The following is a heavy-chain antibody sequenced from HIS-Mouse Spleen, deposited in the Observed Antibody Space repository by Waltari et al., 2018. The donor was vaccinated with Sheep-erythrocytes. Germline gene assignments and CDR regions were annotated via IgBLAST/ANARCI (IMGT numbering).Heavy chain of an antibody. D-gene: IGHD6-13*01. V-gene: IGHV2-5*02. Sequence: QITLKESGPTLVKPTQTLTLTCTFSGFSLSTSGVGVGWIRQPPGKALEWLALIYWDDDKRYSPSLKIRLTITKDTSKNQVVLTMTNMDPVDTATYYCAHVQADAAAGTFDYWGQGTLVTVSS. CDR3: AHVQADAAAGTFDY. CDR1: GFSLSTSGVG. CDR2: IYWDDDK. J-gene: IGHJ4*02.